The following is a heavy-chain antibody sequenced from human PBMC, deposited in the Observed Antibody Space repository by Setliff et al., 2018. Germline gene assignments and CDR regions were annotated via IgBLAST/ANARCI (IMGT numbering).Heavy chain of an antibody. D-gene: IGHD1-26*01. CDR2: IRHDGSNE. CDR3: ATWNGRYSDY. V-gene: IGHV3-30*02. CDR1: GFTSSMYG. Sequence: GGSLRLSCAASGFTSSMYGVHWVRQAPGKGLEWVAYIRHDGSNENYADSVKGRFTISRDNSRNTLFLQMNSLRAEDTGVYYCATWNGRYSDYWGQGTLVTVSS. J-gene: IGHJ4*02.